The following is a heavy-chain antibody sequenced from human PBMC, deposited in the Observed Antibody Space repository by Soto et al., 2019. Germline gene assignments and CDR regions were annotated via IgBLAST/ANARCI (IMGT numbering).Heavy chain of an antibody. CDR3: AIPRDIVVVVAATPDDAFDI. Sequence: ASVKVSCKASGYTFTSYGISWVRQAPGQRLKWMGWISAYNGNTNYAQKLQGRVTMTTDTSTSTAYMELRSLRSDDTAVYYCAIPRDIVVVVAATPDDAFDIWGQGTMVTVSS. V-gene: IGHV1-18*01. CDR2: ISAYNGNT. J-gene: IGHJ3*02. D-gene: IGHD2-15*01. CDR1: GYTFTSYG.